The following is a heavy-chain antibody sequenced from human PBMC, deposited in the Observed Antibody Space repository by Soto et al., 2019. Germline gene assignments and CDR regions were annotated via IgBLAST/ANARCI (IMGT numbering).Heavy chain of an antibody. J-gene: IGHJ4*02. CDR1: GFTFSRDS. V-gene: IGHV3-48*01. D-gene: IGHD3-10*01. CDR3: AREYHYYGSGSYRVFDY. Sequence: PGGSLRLSCAASGFTFSRDSMNWVRQAQGKGLEWVSYISSSSSTIYYADSVKGRFTISRDNAKNSLYLQMNSLRAEDTAVYYCAREYHYYGSGSYRVFDYWGQGTLVTVSS. CDR2: ISSSSSTI.